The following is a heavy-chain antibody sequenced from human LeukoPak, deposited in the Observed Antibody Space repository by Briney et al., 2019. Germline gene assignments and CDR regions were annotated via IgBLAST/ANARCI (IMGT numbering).Heavy chain of an antibody. CDR1: GFTFSSYG. V-gene: IGHV3-20*04. CDR2: INWNGGST. D-gene: IGHD1-26*01. Sequence: GGSLRLSCAASGFTFSSYGMSWVRQAPGKGLEWVSGINWNGGSTGYADSVKGRFTISRDNAKNSLYLQMNSLRAEDTALYYCARATTLNYYYYYMDVWGKGTTVTVSS. CDR3: ARATTLNYYYYYMDV. J-gene: IGHJ6*03.